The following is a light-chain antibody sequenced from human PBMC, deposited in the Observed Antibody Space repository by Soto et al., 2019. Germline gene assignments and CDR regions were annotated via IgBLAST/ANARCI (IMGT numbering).Light chain of an antibody. Sequence: EIVLTQSPGTLSLSPGERATLSCRASQSVSSSYLAWYQQKPRPAPTLLIYGASSMATGIPDRFSCSGYGTDFTLTISTVEPDDFAVYYCAQYAVYPLGEGTKVEIK. CDR1: QSVSSSY. CDR2: GAS. J-gene: IGKJ2*01. CDR3: AQYAVYP. V-gene: IGKV3-20*01.